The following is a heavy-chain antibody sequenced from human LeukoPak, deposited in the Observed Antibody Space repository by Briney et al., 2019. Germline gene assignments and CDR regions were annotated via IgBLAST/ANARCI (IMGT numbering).Heavy chain of an antibody. CDR2: IKQDESEK. J-gene: IGHJ3*02. CDR1: GFTFSSYW. CDR3: ARARRTVKSGGDAFDI. V-gene: IGHV3-7*01. Sequence: GGSLRLSCAASGFTFSSYWMSWVRQAPGKGLEWVANIKQDESEKYYVDSVKGRFTISRDNAKNSLYLQMNSLRAEDTAVYYCARARRTVKSGGDAFDIWGQGTMVTVSS. D-gene: IGHD4-17*01.